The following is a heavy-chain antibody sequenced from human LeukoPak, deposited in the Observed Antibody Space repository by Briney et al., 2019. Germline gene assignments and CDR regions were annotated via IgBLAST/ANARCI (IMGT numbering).Heavy chain of an antibody. V-gene: IGHV3-33*08. J-gene: IGHJ6*02. Sequence: GRSLRLSCAASGFTFSSYAMHWVRQAPGKGLEWVAVIWYDGSNKYYADSVKGRFTISRDNSKNTLYLQMNSLRAEDTAVYYCARDLSYDSSGYYYHYGMDVWGQGTTVTVSS. CDR3: ARDLSYDSSGYYYHYGMDV. CDR1: GFTFSSYA. CDR2: IWYDGSNK. D-gene: IGHD3-22*01.